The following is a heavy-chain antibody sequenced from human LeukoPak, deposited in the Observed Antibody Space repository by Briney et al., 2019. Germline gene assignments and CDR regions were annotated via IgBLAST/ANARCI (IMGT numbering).Heavy chain of an antibody. V-gene: IGHV3-64*01. D-gene: IGHD2-21*01. J-gene: IGHJ4*02. CDR3: ARVGDNTAFDY. Sequence: GGSLRLSCAASGFTFSTYALHWVRQVPGKGLEYVSAISSIGGTTYYANSVKGRFTISRDNSKNTLYLQMGSLKPEDTAVYYCARVGDNTAFDYWGQGTLVTVSS. CDR2: ISSIGGTT. CDR1: GFTFSTYA.